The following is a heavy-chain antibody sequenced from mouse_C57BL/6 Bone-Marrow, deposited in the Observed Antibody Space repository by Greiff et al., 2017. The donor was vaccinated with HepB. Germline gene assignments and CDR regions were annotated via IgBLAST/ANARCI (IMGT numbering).Heavy chain of an antibody. J-gene: IGHJ3*01. D-gene: IGHD2-2*01. Sequence: VQLQQSGAELARPGASVKLSCKASGYTFTSYGISWVKQRTGQGLEWIGEIYPRSGNTYYNEKFKGKATLTADKSSSTAYMELRSLTSEDSAVYFCARECGSTMVTRAYWGQGTLVTVSA. CDR1: GYTFTSYG. CDR2: IYPRSGNT. CDR3: ARECGSTMVTRAY. V-gene: IGHV1-81*01.